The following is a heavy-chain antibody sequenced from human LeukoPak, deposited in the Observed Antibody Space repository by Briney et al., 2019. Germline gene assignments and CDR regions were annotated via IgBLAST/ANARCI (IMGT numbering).Heavy chain of an antibody. D-gene: IGHD3-9*01. CDR2: ITGSGDNT. Sequence: PGRSLRLSCGASGFTFSIYAMSWVRQAPGKGLEWVSGITGSGDNTYYADSVKGRFTISRDNSKNTLYLQMSSLRAEDTALYYCAKTLVHFAWGRDHYYGLDVWGQGTTVTVSS. J-gene: IGHJ6*02. V-gene: IGHV3-23*01. CDR3: AKTLVHFAWGRDHYYGLDV. CDR1: GFTFSIYA.